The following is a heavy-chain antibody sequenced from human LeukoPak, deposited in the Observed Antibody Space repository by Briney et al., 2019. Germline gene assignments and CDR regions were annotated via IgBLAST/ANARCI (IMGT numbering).Heavy chain of an antibody. D-gene: IGHD5-12*01. Sequence: SQTPSLTCAISGDSVSSKSAAWNWIRQSPSRGLEWLGRTYYRSRWFNGYAVSVKGRITISPDTSKNQFSLQLNSVTPEDTAVYYCTRQYSGGMDVWGQGTTVTVSS. V-gene: IGHV6-1*01. CDR3: TRQYSGGMDV. CDR1: GDSVSSKSAA. CDR2: TYYRSRWFN. J-gene: IGHJ6*02.